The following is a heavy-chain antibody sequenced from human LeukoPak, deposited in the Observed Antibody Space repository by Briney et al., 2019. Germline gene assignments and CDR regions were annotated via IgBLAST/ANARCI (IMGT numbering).Heavy chain of an antibody. CDR1: GYNITTFG. CDR2: ISVYTGDT. D-gene: IGHD1-1*01. CDR3: ARRLGPRTEPDY. Sequence: ASVNVSCKASGYNITTFGISWVRQAPGQGLEWMGWISVYTGDTDYAQKFQARLTMTTDTSTSTAYMELRSLRSDDTAVYYCARRLGPRTEPDYWGQGTLVTVSS. J-gene: IGHJ4*02. V-gene: IGHV1-18*01.